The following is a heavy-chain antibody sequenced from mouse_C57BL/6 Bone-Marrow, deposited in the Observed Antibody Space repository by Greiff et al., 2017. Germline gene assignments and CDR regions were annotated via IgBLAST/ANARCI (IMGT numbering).Heavy chain of an antibody. CDR3: ARSKSWDSWFAY. CDR1: GYAFTNYL. V-gene: IGHV1-54*01. Sequence: VQLQQSGAELVRPGTSVKVSCKASGYAFTNYLIEWVKQRTGQGLEWIGVINPGSGGTNYNEKFKGKATLTADQSSSTAYMQLSSLTSEDSAVYFCARSKSWDSWFAYWGQGTLVTVSA. CDR2: INPGSGGT. J-gene: IGHJ3*01. D-gene: IGHD4-1*01.